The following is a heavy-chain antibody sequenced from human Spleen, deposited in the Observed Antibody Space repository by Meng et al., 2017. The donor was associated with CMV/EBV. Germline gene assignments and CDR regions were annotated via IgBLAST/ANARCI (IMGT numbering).Heavy chain of an antibody. V-gene: IGHV1-46*01. D-gene: IGHD3-22*01. CDR3: ARGDMIVVVTLYYFDY. CDR1: GYTFTSYN. J-gene: IGHJ4*02. Sequence: ASVKVSCKASGYTFTSYNVHWVRQAPGQGLEWMGIINPSGGDTTYAQKFQGRLTMTRDTSTSTVYMELSSLRSEDTAEYYCARGDMIVVVTLYYFDYWGQGTVVTVSS. CDR2: INPSGGDT.